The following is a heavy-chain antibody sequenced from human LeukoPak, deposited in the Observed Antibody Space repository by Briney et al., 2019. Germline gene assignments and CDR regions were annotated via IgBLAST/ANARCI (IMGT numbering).Heavy chain of an antibody. CDR2: IYHSGST. D-gene: IGHD1-26*01. Sequence: PSEILSLTCTVSGGSISSGGYYWSWIRQPPGKGLEWIGYIYHSGSTYYNPSLKSRVTISVDRSKNQFSLKLSSVTAADTAVYYCARSVGAATPVVFFDYWGQGTLVTVSS. J-gene: IGHJ4*02. CDR1: GGSISSGGYY. CDR3: ARSVGAATPVVFFDY. V-gene: IGHV4-30-2*01.